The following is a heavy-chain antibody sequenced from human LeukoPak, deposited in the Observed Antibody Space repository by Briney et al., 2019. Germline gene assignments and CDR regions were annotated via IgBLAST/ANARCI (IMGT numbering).Heavy chain of an antibody. D-gene: IGHD3-3*01. CDR3: ARGGVNNYDFWSGYYYYYGMDV. Sequence: ASVKVSCKASGYTFTGYYMHWVRQATGQGLEWMGWMNPNSGNTGYAQKFQGRVTMTRNTSISTAYMELSSLRSEDTAVYYCARGGVNNYDFWSGYYYYYGMDVWGQGTTVTVSS. CDR1: GYTFTGYY. V-gene: IGHV1-8*02. CDR2: MNPNSGNT. J-gene: IGHJ6*02.